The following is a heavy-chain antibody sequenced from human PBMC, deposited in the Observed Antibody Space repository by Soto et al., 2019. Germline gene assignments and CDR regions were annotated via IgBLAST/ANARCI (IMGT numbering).Heavy chain of an antibody. Sequence: QVQLQQPPPGPLKPSETLSLTCAVYGGSFSGYYWSWIRQPPGKGLEWIGEINHSGSTNYNPSLKSRVTISVDTSKNQFSLKLSSVTAADTAVYSCARGRWLRSSFDYWGQGTLVTVSS. V-gene: IGHV4-34*01. CDR1: GGSFSGYY. D-gene: IGHD5-12*01. J-gene: IGHJ4*02. CDR3: ARGRWLRSSFDY. CDR2: INHSGST.